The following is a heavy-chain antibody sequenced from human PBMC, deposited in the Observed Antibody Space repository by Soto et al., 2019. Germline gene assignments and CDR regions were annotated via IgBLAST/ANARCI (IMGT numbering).Heavy chain of an antibody. CDR1: GFTVSSNY. D-gene: IGHD1-26*01. CDR2: IYSGGRT. CDR3: ARERVGATAYYYSGMDV. Sequence: GGSLRLSCAASGFTVSSNYMGWVRQAPGKGLEWVSVIYSGGRTYYADSVKGRFTISRDNSKNTLYLQMNSLRAEDTAVYYCARERVGATAYYYSGMDVWGQGPTVTVSS. J-gene: IGHJ6*02. V-gene: IGHV3-53*01.